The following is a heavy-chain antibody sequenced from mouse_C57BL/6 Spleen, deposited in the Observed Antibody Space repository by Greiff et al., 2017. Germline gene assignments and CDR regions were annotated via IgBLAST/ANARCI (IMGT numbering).Heavy chain of an antibody. CDR2: IYPGSGST. D-gene: IGHD1-1*01. CDR3: ARSNLLVRRGGFAY. Sequence: QVQLQQPGAELVKPGASVKMSCKASGYTFTSYWITWVKQRPGQGLEWIGDIYPGSGSTNYNEKFKSKATLTVDTSSSTAYMQLSSLTSEDSAVYDCARSNLLVRRGGFAYWGQGTLVTVSA. CDR1: GYTFTSYW. J-gene: IGHJ3*01. V-gene: IGHV1-55*01.